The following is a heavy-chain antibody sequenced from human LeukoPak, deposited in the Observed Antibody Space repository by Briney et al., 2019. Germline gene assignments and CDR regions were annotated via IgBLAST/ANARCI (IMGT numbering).Heavy chain of an antibody. Sequence: SQTLSLTCALSGDIFSSNSAAWNWIRQSRARGLEWLVRTYYRSNLYNDYAGAVKNRITMKAEKSKNQFSLQLNSVTPEDPAVYYCARAYGSGSRYGFDPWGPGTLVTGSS. CDR2: TYYRSNLYN. V-gene: IGHV6-1*01. J-gene: IGHJ5*02. CDR3: ARAYGSGSRYGFDP. CDR1: GDIFSSNSAA. D-gene: IGHD3-10*01.